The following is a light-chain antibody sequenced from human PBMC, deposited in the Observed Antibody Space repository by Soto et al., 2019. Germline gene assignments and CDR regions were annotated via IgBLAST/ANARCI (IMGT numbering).Light chain of an antibody. CDR2: EVS. CDR1: SSDVGGYNY. CDR3: SSYAGSNNLV. Sequence: QSALTQPPSASGSPGQSVTISCTGTSSDVGGYNYVSWYQQHPGKAPKLMIYEVSKRPSGVPDRFSGSKSGNTASLTVSGLQAEDDADYYCSSYAGSNNLVFGGATKLTVL. J-gene: IGLJ3*02. V-gene: IGLV2-8*01.